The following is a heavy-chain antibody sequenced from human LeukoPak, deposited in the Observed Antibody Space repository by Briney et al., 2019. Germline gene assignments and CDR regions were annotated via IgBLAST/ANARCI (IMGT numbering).Heavy chain of an antibody. CDR3: AKVRRGYSYGSYYFDY. J-gene: IGHJ4*02. CDR1: GFTFSSYG. V-gene: IGHV3-30*18. D-gene: IGHD5-18*01. CDR2: ISYDGSNK. Sequence: GGSLRLSCAASGFTFSSYGMHWVRQAPGKGLEWVAVISYDGSNKYYADSVEGRFTISRDNSKNTLYLQMNSLRAEDTAVYYCAKVRRGYSYGSYYFDYWGQGTLVTVSS.